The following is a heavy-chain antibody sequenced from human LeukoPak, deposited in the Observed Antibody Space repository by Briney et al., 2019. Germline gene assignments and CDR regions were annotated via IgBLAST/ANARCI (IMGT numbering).Heavy chain of an antibody. CDR1: GGTFSSYA. V-gene: IGHV1-69*04. CDR3: ARSLAGGSYAFDY. D-gene: IGHD1-26*01. CDR2: IIPILGIS. J-gene: IGHJ4*02. Sequence: GSSVKVSCKASGGTFSSYAITWVRQAPGQGLEWMGGIIPILGISDYAQQFQGRVTIPADKSTSTAYMELNRLRSEDTALYYCARSLAGGSYAFDYWGQGTLVTVSS.